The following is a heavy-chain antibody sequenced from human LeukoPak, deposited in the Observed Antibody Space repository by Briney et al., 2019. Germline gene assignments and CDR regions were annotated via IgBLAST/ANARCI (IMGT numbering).Heavy chain of an antibody. D-gene: IGHD3-22*01. V-gene: IGHV1-8*03. J-gene: IGHJ4*02. CDR2: MNPNSANT. CDR3: ARGGYYDSSGNY. Sequence: RASVKVSCKASGYTFTSYDINWVRQATGQGLVWMGWMNPNSANTGYAQKFQGRVTITRNTSISTAYMELSSLRSDDTAVYYCARGGYYDSSGNYWGQGTLVTVSS. CDR1: GYTFTSYD.